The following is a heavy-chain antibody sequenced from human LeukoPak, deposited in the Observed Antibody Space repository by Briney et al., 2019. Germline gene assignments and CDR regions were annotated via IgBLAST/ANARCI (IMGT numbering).Heavy chain of an antibody. CDR2: TYYRTKCYY. CDR1: GDTFSSNSAA. CDR3: ARISGATIPV. J-gene: IGHJ4*02. D-gene: IGHD5-24*01. Sequence: SQTLSLTCAVSGDTFSSNSAAWNWLRQSPSRGLEWLVRTYYRTKCYYDYAVSVKNRIAINPDTSKNQFSLQLNSVTPEDTAVYYCARISGATIPVWGEGALVTVSS. V-gene: IGHV6-1*01.